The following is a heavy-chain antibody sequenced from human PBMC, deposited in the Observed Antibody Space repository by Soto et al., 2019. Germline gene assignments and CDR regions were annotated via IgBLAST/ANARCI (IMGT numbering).Heavy chain of an antibody. D-gene: IGHD3-3*01. CDR1: GGSISSGGYY. V-gene: IGHV4-31*03. Sequence: QVQLQESGPGLVKPSQTLSLTCTVSGGSISSGGYYWSWIRQHPGKGLEWIGYIYYSGSTYYNPSLKSRVTISVDTSKNQFSLKLSSVTAADTAVYYCARGAPKLRFLEWFGWFDPWGQGTLVTVSS. J-gene: IGHJ5*02. CDR2: IYYSGST. CDR3: ARGAPKLRFLEWFGWFDP.